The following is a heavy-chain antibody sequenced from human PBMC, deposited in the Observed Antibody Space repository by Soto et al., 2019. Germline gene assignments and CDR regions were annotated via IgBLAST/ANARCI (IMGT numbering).Heavy chain of an antibody. Sequence: QVRLVESGGGVVQPGRSLRLSCAASGFNFGVFGMHWVRQAPGKGLEWLSVLSYEGSEEYYADSVRGRFTISRDNSKNTLFLQMDSLRVDDTGVYYCALTRRSSLLEVAGPGFENWGQGNLVTVS. CDR2: LSYEGSEE. CDR3: ALTRRSSLLEVAGPGFEN. V-gene: IGHV3-30*03. J-gene: IGHJ4*02. D-gene: IGHD6-19*01. CDR1: GFNFGVFG.